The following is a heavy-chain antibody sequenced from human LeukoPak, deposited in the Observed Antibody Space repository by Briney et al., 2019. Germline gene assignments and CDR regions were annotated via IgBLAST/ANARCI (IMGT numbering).Heavy chain of an antibody. D-gene: IGHD6-19*01. CDR2: MDPNSGNT. CDR1: GYTFTSYD. CDR3: ARALSGCVLCFDY. V-gene: IGHV1-8*01. J-gene: IGHJ4*02. Sequence: GASVKVSCKASGYTFTSYDINWVRQATGQGLEWMGWMDPNSGNTGYAQKFQGRVTMTRNTSISTAYMELSSLRSEDTAVYYCARALSGCVLCFDYWGQGTLVTVSS.